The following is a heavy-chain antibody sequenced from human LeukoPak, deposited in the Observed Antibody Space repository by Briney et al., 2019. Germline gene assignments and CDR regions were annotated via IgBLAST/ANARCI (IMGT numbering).Heavy chain of an antibody. CDR2: IYTGGST. CDR1: GFTFSTYW. CDR3: ARDSDYGETFDY. V-gene: IGHV3-53*01. J-gene: IGHJ4*02. D-gene: IGHD4-17*01. Sequence: GGSLRLSCAASGFTFSTYWMHWVRQAPGKGLEWVSVIYTGGSTYYADSVKGRFTISRDNSKNTVYLQMNSLRAEDTAVYYCARDSDYGETFDYWGQGTLVTVSS.